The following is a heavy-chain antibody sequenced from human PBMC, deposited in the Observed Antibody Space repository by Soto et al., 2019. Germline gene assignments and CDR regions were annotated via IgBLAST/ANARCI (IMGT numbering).Heavy chain of an antibody. V-gene: IGHV4-39*02. D-gene: IGHD6-6*01. CDR1: GGSISSSSYC. CDR3: ARDGAARLYYYGMDA. CDR2: IYYSGST. J-gene: IGHJ6*02. Sequence: SETLSLTCTVSGGSISSSSYCWGWIRQPPGKGLEWIGSIYYSGSTYYNPSLKSRVTISVDTSKNQFSLKLSSVTAADTAVYYCARDGAARLYYYGMDAWGQGTTVTVSS.